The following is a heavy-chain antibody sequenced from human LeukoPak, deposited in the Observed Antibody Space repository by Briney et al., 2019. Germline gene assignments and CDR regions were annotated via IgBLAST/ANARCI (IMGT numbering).Heavy chain of an antibody. V-gene: IGHV3-23*01. J-gene: IGHJ4*02. CDR1: GFTFSDFG. Sequence: PGGSLRLSCAASGFTFSDFGMTWVRQAPGKGLEWVSSISGHGGVTYYADSVKGRVTISRDNSNNTLHLQMNSLRAEDTAVYYCAKVSYITMRVVVITGFDYWGQGTLVTVSS. CDR3: AKVSYITMRVVVITGFDY. CDR2: ISGHGGVT. D-gene: IGHD3-22*01.